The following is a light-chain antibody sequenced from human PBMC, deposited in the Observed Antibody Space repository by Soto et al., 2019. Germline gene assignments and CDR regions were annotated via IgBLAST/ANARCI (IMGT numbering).Light chain of an antibody. CDR1: QGISSY. CDR2: AAS. V-gene: IGKV1D-8*01. J-gene: IGKJ1*01. CDR3: RKYYSFPWT. Sequence: VIWRTQSQSLLSASTGDRVTISCRMSQGISSYLAGYQQELGKAPELLIYAASTLQSEVPSRLSGSGSGTDFTLTISCLQAEDFATYYFRKYYSFPWTFGQGTKVEIK.